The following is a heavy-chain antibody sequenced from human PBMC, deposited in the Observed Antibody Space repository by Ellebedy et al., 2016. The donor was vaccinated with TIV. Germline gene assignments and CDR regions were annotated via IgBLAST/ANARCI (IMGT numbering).Heavy chain of an antibody. D-gene: IGHD2/OR15-2a*01. J-gene: IGHJ4*02. CDR3: AKGDNTWEYYFDF. V-gene: IGHV3-23*01. Sequence: GGSLRLSXAASGFTLRDYAMSWVRQAPGKGLEWVSTLRGSGDITYYADSVKGRFTISRDNSRRTIYLQMDSLRADDTAVYYCAKGDNTWEYYFDFWGQGTLVTVSS. CDR2: LRGSGDIT. CDR1: GFTLRDYA.